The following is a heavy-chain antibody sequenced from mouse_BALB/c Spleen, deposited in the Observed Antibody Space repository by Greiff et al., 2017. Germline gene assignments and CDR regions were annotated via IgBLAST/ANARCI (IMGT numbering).Heavy chain of an antibody. CDR1: GFNIKDTY. D-gene: IGHD2-2*01. CDR3: AYGYLAWFAY. J-gene: IGHJ3*01. CDR2: IDPANGNT. V-gene: IGHV14-3*02. Sequence: EVQLQQSGAELVKPGASVKLSCTASGFNIKDTYMHWVKQRPEQGLEWIGRIDPANGNTKYDPKFQGKATITADTSTNTAYLQLSSLTSEDTAVYYCAYGYLAWFAYWGQGTLVTVSA.